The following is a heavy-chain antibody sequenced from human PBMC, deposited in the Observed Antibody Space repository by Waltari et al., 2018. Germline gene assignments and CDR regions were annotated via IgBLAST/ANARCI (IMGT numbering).Heavy chain of an antibody. CDR1: GFTFSSCA. D-gene: IGHD3-16*02. Sequence: QVQLVESGGGVVQPGGSLRLSCAASGFTFSSCALTWVRQAPGRGLEWVAVVRNDGSNKYYAGSVKGRFSNCKDNSKTTSYLPMNSLGVEDTALYYCANFNRFREVQIDNWGQGTLVTVSS. V-gene: IGHV3-30*02. CDR2: VRNDGSNK. CDR3: ANFNRFREVQIDN. J-gene: IGHJ4*02.